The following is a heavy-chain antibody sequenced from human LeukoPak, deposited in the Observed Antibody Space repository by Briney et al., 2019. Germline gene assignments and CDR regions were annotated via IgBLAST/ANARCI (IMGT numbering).Heavy chain of an antibody. V-gene: IGHV4-31*03. CDR3: AASTPTRTGAFDI. J-gene: IGHJ3*02. Sequence: TSETLSLTCTVSGGSISSGGYYWSWIRQHPGKGLEWIGYIYYSGSTYYNPSLKSRVTISVDTSKSQFSLKLSSVTAADTAVYYCAASTPTRTGAFDIWGQGTMVTVSS. CDR1: GGSISSGGYY. D-gene: IGHD1-7*01. CDR2: IYYSGST.